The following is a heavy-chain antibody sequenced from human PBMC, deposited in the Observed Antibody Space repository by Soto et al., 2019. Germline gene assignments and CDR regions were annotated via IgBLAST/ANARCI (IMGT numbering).Heavy chain of an antibody. J-gene: IGHJ4*02. CDR2: TYHSGIT. CDR1: GGSVSSETHF. D-gene: IGHD1-26*01. Sequence: SETLSLTCAVFGGSVSSETHFWSWIRQPPGKGLEWIGYTYHSGITNSNPSLKGRLTISVDKSTNHFSLSLASVTAADTAIYYCAREDMSGTYYFDSWGQGTRVTVSS. CDR3: AREDMSGTYYFDS. V-gene: IGHV4-61*03.